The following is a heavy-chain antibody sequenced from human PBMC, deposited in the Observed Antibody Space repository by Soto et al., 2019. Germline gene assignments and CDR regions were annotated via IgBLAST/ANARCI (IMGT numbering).Heavy chain of an antibody. CDR2: ILYDGSKK. V-gene: IGHV3-30*03. D-gene: IGHD3-16*01. Sequence: GGSLRLSCVACGFNLNTYGIYWVRQAPGKGLQWVAQILYDGSKKHYADSARGRFTITRDNSKNTVYLQMDSLRVDDTAMYYCVRDLALMADYWGQGTLVTVSS. CDR3: VRDLALMADY. J-gene: IGHJ4*02. CDR1: GFNLNTYG.